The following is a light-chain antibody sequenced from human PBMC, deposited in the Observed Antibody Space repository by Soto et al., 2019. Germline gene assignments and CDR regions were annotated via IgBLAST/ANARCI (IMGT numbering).Light chain of an antibody. V-gene: IGKV4-1*01. CDR2: WAS. CDR1: QSVLYSSNNKNY. Sequence: DIVMTQSPDSLAVSLGERATINCKSSQSVLYSSNNKNYLAWYQQKPGQPPKLLIYWASTRESGVPDRFSGSGSGTDFTLTISSLQAEDVAVYYCQQYYSTPPTFGQGTQVGIK. J-gene: IGKJ1*01. CDR3: QQYYSTPPT.